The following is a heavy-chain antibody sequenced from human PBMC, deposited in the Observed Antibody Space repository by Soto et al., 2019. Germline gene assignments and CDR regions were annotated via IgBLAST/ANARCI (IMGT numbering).Heavy chain of an antibody. CDR2: VSAYNGNT. V-gene: IGHV1-18*01. CDR1: GYTFTRDE. CDR3: ARGSGSSLGY. D-gene: IGHD6-6*01. J-gene: IGHJ4*02. Sequence: QVQLVQSGADVQKPGASVKVSCKTSGYTFTRDEITWVRQAPGQGLEWMGWVSAYNGNTNYAQKLQGRVTMTTDTSTSTAYMEMRSLRSDDTAVYYCARGSGSSLGYWGQGTLVTVSS.